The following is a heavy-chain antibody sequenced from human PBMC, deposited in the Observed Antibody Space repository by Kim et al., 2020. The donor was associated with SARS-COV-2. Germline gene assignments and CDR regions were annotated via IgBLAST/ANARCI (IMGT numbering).Heavy chain of an antibody. D-gene: IGHD6-19*01. CDR3: AKDYGQQWLVGYYYGMDV. V-gene: IGHV3-23*01. J-gene: IGHJ6*02. Sequence: KGRFTISRDNSKNTLYLQMNSLRAEDTAVYYCAKDYGQQWLVGYYYGMDVWGQGTTVTVSS.